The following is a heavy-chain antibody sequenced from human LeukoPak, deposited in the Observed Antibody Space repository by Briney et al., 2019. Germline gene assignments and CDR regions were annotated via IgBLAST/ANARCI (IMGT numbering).Heavy chain of an antibody. J-gene: IGHJ4*02. V-gene: IGHV4-34*01. D-gene: IGHD3-10*01. CDR3: ARGRNYYGSGSYYNVSPYFDY. CDR1: GASFSGYY. CDR2: INLSVST. Sequence: NPSETLSLTCPLYGASFSGYYWSWNRQPPGKGLEWIWEINLSVSTNYNPSLKSRVTISVDTSKNQFSLKLSSVTAADTAVYYCARGRNYYGSGSYYNVSPYFDYWGQGTLVTVSS.